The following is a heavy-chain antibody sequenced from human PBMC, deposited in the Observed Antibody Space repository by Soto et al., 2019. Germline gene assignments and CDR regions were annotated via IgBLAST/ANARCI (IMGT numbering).Heavy chain of an antibody. Sequence: QLQLQESGSGLVKPSQTLSLTCAVSGGSISSGGYSWSWIRQPPGKGLEWIGYIYHSGSTYYNPSLKSRVTISVDRSKNQFSLKLSAVTAADTAVYYCATAPGTYWGQGTLVTVSS. CDR2: IYHSGST. CDR1: GGSISSGGYS. CDR3: ATAPGTY. V-gene: IGHV4-30-2*01. D-gene: IGHD1-1*01. J-gene: IGHJ4*02.